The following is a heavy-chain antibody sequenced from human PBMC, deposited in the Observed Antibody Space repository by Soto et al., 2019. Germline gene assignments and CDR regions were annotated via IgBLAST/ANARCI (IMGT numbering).Heavy chain of an antibody. J-gene: IGHJ4*02. CDR3: ARWGNGGVGSSSPYFDY. CDR2: IKQDGSEK. V-gene: IGHV3-7*03. Sequence: GGSLRLSCAASGFTFSSYWMSWVRQAPGKGLEWVANIKQDGSEKYYVDSVKGRFTISRDNAKNSLYLQMNSLRAEDTAVYYCARWGNGGVGSSSPYFDYWGQGTLVTVSS. D-gene: IGHD6-6*01. CDR1: GFTFSSYW.